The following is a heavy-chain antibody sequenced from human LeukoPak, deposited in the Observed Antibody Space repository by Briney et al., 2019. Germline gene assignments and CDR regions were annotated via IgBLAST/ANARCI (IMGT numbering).Heavy chain of an antibody. CDR2: FDDTGSA. Sequence: PSATLSLTCTVSGASINSYSWNWIRQSPGKGLEWIGTFDDTGSANSNPSLKSRVTVSVDRAENQFSLKLTSVTAADTAVYYCARRGGSPLGAFDIWGQGTMVTVSS. V-gene: IGHV4-59*01. D-gene: IGHD1-26*01. CDR3: ARRGGSPLGAFDI. CDR1: GASINSYS. J-gene: IGHJ3*02.